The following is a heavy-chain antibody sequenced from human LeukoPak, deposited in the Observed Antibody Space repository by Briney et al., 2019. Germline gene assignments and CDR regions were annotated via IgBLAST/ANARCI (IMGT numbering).Heavy chain of an antibody. CDR2: MNPNSGNT. D-gene: IGHD6-6*01. Sequence: ASVKVSCKASRYTFTSYDINWVRQATGQGLEWMGWMNPNSGNTGYAQKFQGRVTMTRNTSISTAYMELSSLRSEDTAVYHCARGGPGAYSSSSDFDYWGQGTLVTVSS. V-gene: IGHV1-8*01. J-gene: IGHJ4*02. CDR1: RYTFTSYD. CDR3: ARGGPGAYSSSSDFDY.